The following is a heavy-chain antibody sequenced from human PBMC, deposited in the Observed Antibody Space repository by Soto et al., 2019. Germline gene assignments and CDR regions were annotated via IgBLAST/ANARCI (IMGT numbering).Heavy chain of an antibody. V-gene: IGHV4-31*03. CDR3: ARVGPIRGYSYGDY. CDR2: IYYSGST. D-gene: IGHD5-18*01. J-gene: IGHJ4*02. CDR1: GGSISSGGYY. Sequence: SETLSLTCTASGGSISSGGYYWSWIRQHPGKGLEWIGYIYYSGSTYYNPSLKSRVTISVDTSKNQFSLKLSSVTAADTAVYYCARVGPIRGYSYGDYWGQGTLVTVSS.